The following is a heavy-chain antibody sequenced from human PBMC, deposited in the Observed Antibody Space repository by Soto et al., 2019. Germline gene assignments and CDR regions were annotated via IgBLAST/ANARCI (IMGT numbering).Heavy chain of an antibody. Sequence: QVQLVESGGGVVQPGRSLRLSCAASGFTFSSYGMHWVRQAPGKGLEWVAVISYDGSNKYYADSVKGRFTISRDNSKNTLYLQMNSLRAEDTAVYYCAKDIEALLGFDYRGQGTLVTVSS. D-gene: IGHD6-25*01. V-gene: IGHV3-30*18. CDR2: ISYDGSNK. CDR3: AKDIEALLGFDY. CDR1: GFTFSSYG. J-gene: IGHJ4*02.